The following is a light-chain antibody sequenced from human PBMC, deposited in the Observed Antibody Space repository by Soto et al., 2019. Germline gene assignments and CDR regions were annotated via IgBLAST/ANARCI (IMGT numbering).Light chain of an antibody. CDR2: GAS. J-gene: IGKJ1*01. Sequence: EIVMTQSPATLSVSPGERVTLSCRASQSVSSNLAWYQQKPGQAPRLLIYGASTRATGIPARFSGSGSGTEFTLTISSLQSEDFAVYYCQQYNNWPPRGTFGQGTK. CDR3: QQYNNWPPRGT. V-gene: IGKV3-15*01. CDR1: QSVSSN.